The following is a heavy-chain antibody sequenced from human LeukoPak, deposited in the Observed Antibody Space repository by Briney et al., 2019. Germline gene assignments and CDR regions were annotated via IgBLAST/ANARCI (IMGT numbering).Heavy chain of an antibody. CDR3: ARARFIVVVPAAIDIDAFDI. J-gene: IGHJ3*02. CDR2: INHSGST. D-gene: IGHD2-2*01. Sequence: SETLSLTCAVYGGSFSGYYWSWIRQPPGKGLEWIGEINHSGSTNYNPSLRSRVTISVDTSKNQFSLKLSSVAAADTAVYYCARARFIVVVPAAIDIDAFDIWGQGTMVTVSS. V-gene: IGHV4-34*01. CDR1: GGSFSGYY.